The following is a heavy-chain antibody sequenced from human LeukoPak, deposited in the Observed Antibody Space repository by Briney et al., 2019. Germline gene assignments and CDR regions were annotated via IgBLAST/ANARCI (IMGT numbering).Heavy chain of an antibody. D-gene: IGHD4-23*01. CDR2: IIPILGIA. CDR1: GGTFSSYT. V-gene: IGHV1-69*02. J-gene: IGHJ4*02. Sequence: GASVKVSCKASGGTFSSYTISWVRQAPGQGLEWMGRIIPILGIANYAQKFQGRVTITADTSTSTAYMEVRSLRSDDTAVYYCAVYVGGNSDYWGQGTLVTVSS. CDR3: AVYVGGNSDY.